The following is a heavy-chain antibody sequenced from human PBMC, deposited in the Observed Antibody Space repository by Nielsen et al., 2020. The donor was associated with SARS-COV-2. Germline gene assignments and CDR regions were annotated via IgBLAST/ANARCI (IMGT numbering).Heavy chain of an antibody. D-gene: IGHD3-10*01. J-gene: IGHJ4*02. CDR2: ISGNGDRT. Sequence: GESLKISCAASGFTFSSYWMSWVRQAPGKGLEWVSAISGNGDRTYYADSVKGRFTISRDNSKNTVYLQMNSLRGEDTAVYYCAKDRSTMVRGVMSRRYFDYWGQGTLVTVSS. CDR3: AKDRSTMVRGVMSRRYFDY. CDR1: GFTFSSYW. V-gene: IGHV3-23*01.